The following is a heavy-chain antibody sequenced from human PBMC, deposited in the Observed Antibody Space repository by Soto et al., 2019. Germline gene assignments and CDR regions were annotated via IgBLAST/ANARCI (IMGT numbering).Heavy chain of an antibody. CDR3: AKGPRSGWYYYYYGMDV. CDR1: GFTFSSYG. D-gene: IGHD6-19*01. V-gene: IGHV3-30*18. J-gene: IGHJ6*02. Sequence: PGGSLRLSCAASGFTFSSYGMHWVRQAPGKGLEWVAVISYDGSNKYYADSVKGRFTISRDNSKNTLYLQMNSLRAEDTAVYYCAKGPRSGWYYYYYGMDVWGQGTTVTVSS. CDR2: ISYDGSNK.